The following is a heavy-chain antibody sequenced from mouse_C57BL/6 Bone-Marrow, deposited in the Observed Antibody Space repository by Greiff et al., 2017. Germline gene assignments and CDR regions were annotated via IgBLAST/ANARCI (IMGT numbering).Heavy chain of an antibody. V-gene: IGHV1-26*01. D-gene: IGHD1-1*01. J-gene: IGHJ1*03. CDR1: GYTFTDYY. CDR3: AREFITTVAHWYFDV. Sequence: EVQLQQSGPELVKPGASVKISCKASGYTFTDYYMNWVKQSHGKSLEWIGDINPNNGGTSYNQKFKGKATLTVDKSSSTAYMELRSLTSEDSAVYYCAREFITTVAHWYFDVWGTGTTVTVSS. CDR2: INPNNGGT.